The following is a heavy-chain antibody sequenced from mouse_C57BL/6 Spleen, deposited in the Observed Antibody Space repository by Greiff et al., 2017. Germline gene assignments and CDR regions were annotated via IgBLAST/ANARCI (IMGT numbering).Heavy chain of an antibody. CDR2: ISSGSSTI. Sequence: EVQLVESGGGLVKPGGSLKLSCAASGFTFSDYGMHWVRQAPEKGLEWVAYISSGSSTIYYADTVKGRFTISRDNAKNTLFLQMTSLRSEDTAMYYCARSRDPYFDYWGQGTTLTVSS. CDR3: ARSRDPYFDY. CDR1: GFTFSDYG. J-gene: IGHJ2*01. D-gene: IGHD3-3*01. V-gene: IGHV5-17*01.